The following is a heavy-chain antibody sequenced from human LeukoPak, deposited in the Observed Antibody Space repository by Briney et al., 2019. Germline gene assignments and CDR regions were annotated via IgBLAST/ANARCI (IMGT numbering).Heavy chain of an antibody. CDR3: ARQYYYDSPFDY. Sequence: SETLSLTCTVSGGPISSYYWSWIRQPPGKGLEWIGYIYYSGSTNFNPPLKGRVNQSLNPCKNQFSLKLSSATAADTAVYYCARQYYYDSPFDYWGQGTLVTVSS. V-gene: IGHV4-59*01. D-gene: IGHD3-22*01. J-gene: IGHJ4*02. CDR1: GGPISSYY. CDR2: IYYSGST.